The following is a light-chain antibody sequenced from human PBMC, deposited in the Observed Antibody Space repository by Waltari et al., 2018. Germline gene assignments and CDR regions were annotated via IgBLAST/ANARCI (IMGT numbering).Light chain of an antibody. CDR1: QSVLYSSDNRNY. V-gene: IGKV4-1*01. J-gene: IGKJ4*01. Sequence: DIVMTQSPDSLAVSLGERATINCKSSQSVLYSSDNRNYLAWYQQKQGQPPSLLIYWASTRESGLPDRFSGSGSGTDFTLTISSLQAEDVAVYYCQQYYITPLSFGGGTKVEIK. CDR2: WAS. CDR3: QQYYITPLS.